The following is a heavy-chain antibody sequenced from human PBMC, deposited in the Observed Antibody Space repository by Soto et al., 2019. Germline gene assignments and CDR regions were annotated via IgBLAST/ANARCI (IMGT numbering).Heavy chain of an antibody. J-gene: IGHJ3*02. D-gene: IGHD3-22*01. CDR1: GYTFTSYG. CDR2: ISAYIGKA. V-gene: IGHV1-18*01. Sequence: ASVKVSCKASGYTFTSYGISWVRQAPGQGLEWMGGISAYIGKANYAQKLQGRVTITADESTSTAYMELSSLRSEDTAVYYCARLLGRYYYDSSGYYSGAFDIWGQGTMVTVSS. CDR3: ARLLGRYYYDSSGYYSGAFDI.